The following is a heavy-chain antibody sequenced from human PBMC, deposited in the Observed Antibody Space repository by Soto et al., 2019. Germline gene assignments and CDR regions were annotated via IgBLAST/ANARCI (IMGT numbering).Heavy chain of an antibody. Sequence: VQLVQSGAEVKKPGSSVKVSCKASGGSFNSFAISWVRQAPGQGLEWMGGIIPIFGAASYGQRIQGRVTITTDESTSTAFMELSSLRSDDTAVYYCATSGECGGDCYVYRMDVWGQGTTVTVSS. V-gene: IGHV1-69*01. CDR1: GGSFNSFA. D-gene: IGHD2-21*02. CDR3: ATSGECGGDCYVYRMDV. CDR2: IIPIFGAA. J-gene: IGHJ6*02.